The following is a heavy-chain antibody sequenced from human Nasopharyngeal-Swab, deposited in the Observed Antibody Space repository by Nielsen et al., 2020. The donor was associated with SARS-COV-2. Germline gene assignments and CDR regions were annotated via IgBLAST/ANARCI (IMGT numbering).Heavy chain of an antibody. CDR3: AREVVPAASGYWFDP. CDR1: GGSVSSGSYY. CDR2: IYYSGST. D-gene: IGHD2-2*01. J-gene: IGHJ5*02. V-gene: IGHV4-31*03. Sequence: LRLSCTVSGGSVSSGSYYWSWIRQPPGKGLEWIGYIYYSGSTYYNPSLKSRVTISVDTSKNQFSLKLSSVTAADTAVYYCAREVVPAASGYWFDPWGQGTLVTVSS.